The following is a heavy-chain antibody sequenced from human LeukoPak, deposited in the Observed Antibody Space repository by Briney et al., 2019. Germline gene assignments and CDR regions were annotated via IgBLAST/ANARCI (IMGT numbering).Heavy chain of an antibody. V-gene: IGHV3-23*01. CDR3: AKCRTYYYDSSGYYACDYFDY. D-gene: IGHD3-22*01. J-gene: IGHJ4*02. CDR1: GFTVTNNG. CDR2: INGRGDET. Sequence: GGSLRLSCAASGFTVTNNGMVWVRQAPGKGLEWVSSINGRGDETHHADSVKGRFTISRDNSKNTLYLQMNSLRAEDTAVYYCAKCRTYYYDSSGYYACDYFDYWGQGTLVTVSS.